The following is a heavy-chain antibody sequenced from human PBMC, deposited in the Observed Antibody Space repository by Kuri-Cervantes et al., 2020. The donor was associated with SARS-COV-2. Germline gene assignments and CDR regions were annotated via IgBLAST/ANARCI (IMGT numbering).Heavy chain of an antibody. Sequence: GGFLRFTSASSGFNLRTYSINWIRQAPGKGLAWVPSISSSISYISYADSVKGRFTISRDNAKNSLYQQMKSLRAEDTAVYYCARGGCGSGGSYYSVYYYYYYGMDIWGQGTTVTVSS. J-gene: IGHJ6*02. CDR1: GFNLRTYS. V-gene: IGHV3-21*01. CDR2: ISSSISYI. D-gene: IGHD2-15*01. CDR3: ARGGCGSGGSYYSVYYYYYYGMDI.